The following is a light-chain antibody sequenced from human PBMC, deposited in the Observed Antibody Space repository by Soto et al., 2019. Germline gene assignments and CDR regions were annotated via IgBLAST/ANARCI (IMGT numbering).Light chain of an antibody. CDR3: QQANSFPLT. J-gene: IGKJ4*01. Sequence: DIQITHAPSSVSASLGDIVTITCLASQGISNWLTWYQQKPGKAPKLLIYAASSLQSGVPSRFSGSGSGTDFTLTISSLQPEDFATYYCQQANSFPLTFGGGTKVDIK. CDR2: AAS. V-gene: IGKV1-12*01. CDR1: QGISNW.